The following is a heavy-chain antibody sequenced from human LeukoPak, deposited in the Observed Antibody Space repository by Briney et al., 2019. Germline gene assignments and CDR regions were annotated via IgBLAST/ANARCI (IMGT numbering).Heavy chain of an antibody. Sequence: GSLRLSCAASGFTFSSYAMSWVRQAPGEGLEWIGSFYYSGTTYYNPSLKNRVTISVDTSKNHFSLRLSSVTASDTAVYYCARASGSYYGVFDYWGQGTLVTVSS. D-gene: IGHD1-26*01. CDR2: FYYSGTT. CDR3: ARASGSYYGVFDY. J-gene: IGHJ4*02. CDR1: GFTFSSYA. V-gene: IGHV4-39*02.